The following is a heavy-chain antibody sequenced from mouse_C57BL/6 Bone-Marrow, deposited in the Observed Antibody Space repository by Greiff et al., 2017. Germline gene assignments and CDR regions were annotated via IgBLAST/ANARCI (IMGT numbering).Heavy chain of an antibody. J-gene: IGHJ2*01. V-gene: IGHV14-2*01. Sequence: EVKLQQSGAELVKPGASVKLSCTASGFNIKDYYMHWVKQRTEQGLEWIGRIDPENGDTKYAPKFQGKATITADTSSNTAYLQLSSLTSEDTAVYYCARCELPYYFDYWGQGTTLTVSS. CDR3: ARCELPYYFDY. D-gene: IGHD1-1*01. CDR2: IDPENGDT. CDR1: GFNIKDYY.